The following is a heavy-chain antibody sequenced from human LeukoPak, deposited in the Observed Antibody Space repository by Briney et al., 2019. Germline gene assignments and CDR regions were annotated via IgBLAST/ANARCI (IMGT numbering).Heavy chain of an antibody. CDR2: IYYSGSI. Sequence: SETLSLTCAVSGGSIRSSNHYWGWIRQPPGKGLEWIGSIYYSGSIYYNPSLKSRVTISVDTSKNQFSLKLSSVTAADTAVYYCASLYYDFWSGYLVGYYFDYWGQGTLVTVSS. CDR3: ASLYYDFWSGYLVGYYFDY. D-gene: IGHD3-3*01. V-gene: IGHV4-39*01. J-gene: IGHJ4*02. CDR1: GGSIRSSNHY.